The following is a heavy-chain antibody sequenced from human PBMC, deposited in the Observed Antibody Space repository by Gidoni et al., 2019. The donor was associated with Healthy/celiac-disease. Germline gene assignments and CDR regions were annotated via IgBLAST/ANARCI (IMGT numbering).Heavy chain of an antibody. CDR2: IYYSGST. J-gene: IGHJ3*02. Sequence: WIRQPPGKGLEWIGSIYYSGSTYYNPSLKSRVTISVDTSKNQFSLKLSSVTAADTAVYYCARHLGHKSAFDIWGQGTMVTVSS. CDR3: ARHLGHKSAFDI. V-gene: IGHV4-39*01.